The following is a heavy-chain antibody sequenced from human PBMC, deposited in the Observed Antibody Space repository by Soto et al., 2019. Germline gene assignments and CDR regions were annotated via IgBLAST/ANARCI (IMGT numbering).Heavy chain of an antibody. CDR2: ISAYNGNT. Sequence: ASVKVSCKASGYTFTSYGISWVQQAPGQGLEWMGWISAYNGNTNYAQKLQGRVTMTTDTSTSTAYMELRSLRSDDTAVYYCARNSKRNHPSRFWFDPWGQGTLVTVSS. V-gene: IGHV1-18*01. D-gene: IGHD3-22*01. CDR3: ARNSKRNHPSRFWFDP. CDR1: GYTFTSYG. J-gene: IGHJ5*02.